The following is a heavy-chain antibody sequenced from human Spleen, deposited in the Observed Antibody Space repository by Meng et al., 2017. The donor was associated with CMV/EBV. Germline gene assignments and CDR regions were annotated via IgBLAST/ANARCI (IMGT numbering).Heavy chain of an antibody. D-gene: IGHD3-10*01. J-gene: IGHJ4*02. Sequence: FTFSNAWMSWVHQAPGKGLEWVGRIKSKTDGETTDYAAPVKGRFTISRDDSKNTLYLQMNSLKTEDTAVYYCTARTYYYGSGSYYIDYWGQGTLVTVSS. V-gene: IGHV3-15*01. CDR3: TARTYYYGSGSYYIDY. CDR1: FTFSNAW. CDR2: IKSKTDGETT.